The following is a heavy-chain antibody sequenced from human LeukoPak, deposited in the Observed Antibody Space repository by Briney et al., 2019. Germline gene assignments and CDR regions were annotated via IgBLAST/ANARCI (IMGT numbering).Heavy chain of an antibody. V-gene: IGHV1-2*02. J-gene: IGHJ4*02. CDR2: INPKSGGT. CDR1: GYTFTDYF. CDR3: ASGHSGWFYFDY. D-gene: IGHD6-19*01. Sequence: ASVKVSCKASGYTFTDYFMHWIRQAPGQGLEWMGWINPKSGGTNYAQNFQGRVTMTRETSISTAYMDPSRLRSDDTAVYYCASGHSGWFYFDYWGQGALVTVSS.